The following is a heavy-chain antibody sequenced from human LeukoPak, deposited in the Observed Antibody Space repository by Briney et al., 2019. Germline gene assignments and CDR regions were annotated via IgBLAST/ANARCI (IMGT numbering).Heavy chain of an antibody. CDR1: GFTFDDYA. CDR2: ISGDGGST. V-gene: IGHV3-43*02. Sequence: GGSLRLSCAASGFTFDDYAMHWVRQAPGKDLEWVSLISGDGGSTYYADSVKGRFTISRDDSKNTVYLQINSLRPEDTAVYYCVRDTVTTAYYFDYWGQGTLVTVSS. D-gene: IGHD4-17*01. J-gene: IGHJ4*02. CDR3: VRDTVTTAYYFDY.